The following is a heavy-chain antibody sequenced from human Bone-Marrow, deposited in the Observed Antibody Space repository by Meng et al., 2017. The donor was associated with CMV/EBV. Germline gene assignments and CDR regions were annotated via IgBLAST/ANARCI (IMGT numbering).Heavy chain of an antibody. CDR1: GFIFSDRY. J-gene: IGHJ6*02. CDR2: IKQDGSEK. CDR3: ARGGRGSGYYNYYYGMDV. Sequence: GESLKISCAASGFIFSDRYMDWLRQAPGKGLEWVANIKQDGSEKYYVDSVKGRFTISRDNAKNSLYLQMNSLRAEDTAVYYCARGGRGSGYYNYYYGMDVWGQGTTVTVSS. D-gene: IGHD3-3*01. V-gene: IGHV3-7*01.